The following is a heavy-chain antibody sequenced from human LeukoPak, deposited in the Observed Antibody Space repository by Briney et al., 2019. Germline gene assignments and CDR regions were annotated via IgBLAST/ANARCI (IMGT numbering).Heavy chain of an antibody. D-gene: IGHD2-2*01. CDR3: ARDPWQWVVPAAMPDDAFDI. CDR1: GGSISSGGYY. J-gene: IGHJ3*02. Sequence: SETLSLTCTVSGGSISSGGYYWSWIRQHPGKGLEWIGGIYNSGRTNDNPSLKSRVTISVDTSKNQFSLKLSSVTAADTAVYYCARDPWQWVVPAAMPDDAFDIWGQGTMVTVSS. V-gene: IGHV4-61*08. CDR2: IYNSGRT.